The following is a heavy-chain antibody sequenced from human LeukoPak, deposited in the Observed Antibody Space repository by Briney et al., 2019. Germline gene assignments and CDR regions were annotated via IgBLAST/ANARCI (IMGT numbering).Heavy chain of an antibody. CDR2: INPGDSHT. V-gene: IGHV5-51*01. J-gene: IGHJ6*03. Sequence: GESLKISCKGSGYNFTTYFIGWVRQMPGKGLEWVGVINPGDSHTIYSPSFQGHVTISADKSIGTAYLQWGSLQASDTAIYYCARLVTVTPSYLFYYMDAGGNGTTFIVSS. CDR1: GYNFTTYF. CDR3: ARLVTVTPSYLFYYMDA. D-gene: IGHD4-17*01.